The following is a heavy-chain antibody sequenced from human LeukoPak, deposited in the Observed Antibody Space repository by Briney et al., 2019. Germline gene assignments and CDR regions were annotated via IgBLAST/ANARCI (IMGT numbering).Heavy chain of an antibody. J-gene: IGHJ4*02. CDR1: GGTFSSYA. CDR3: ARDPSSGWYYFDY. Sequence: SVKVSCKASGGTFSSYAISWVRQAPGQGLEWMGGIIPIFGTANYAQKFQGRVTITADKSTSTAYMELSSLRSEDTAVYYCARDPSSGWYYFDYWGQGTLVTVSS. D-gene: IGHD6-19*01. V-gene: IGHV1-69*06. CDR2: IIPIFGTA.